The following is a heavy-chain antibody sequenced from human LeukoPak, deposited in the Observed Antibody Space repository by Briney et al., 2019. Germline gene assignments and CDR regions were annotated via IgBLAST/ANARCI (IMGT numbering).Heavy chain of an antibody. CDR3: ARGWSGTDYYYYGMDV. Sequence: PGGSLRLSCAASGFTFSSYSMNWVRQAPGKGLEWVSSISSSSSYIYYADSVKGRFTISRDNAKNSLYLQMNSLRAEDTAVYYCARGWSGTDYYYYGMDVWGQGTTVTVSS. V-gene: IGHV3-21*01. J-gene: IGHJ6*02. D-gene: IGHD3-3*01. CDR1: GFTFSSYS. CDR2: ISSSSSYI.